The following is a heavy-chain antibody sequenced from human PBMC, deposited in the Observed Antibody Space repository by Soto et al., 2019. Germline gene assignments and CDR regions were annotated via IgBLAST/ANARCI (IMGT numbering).Heavy chain of an antibody. CDR1: GGSISSGDYS. CDR3: ARNARQYFYDNSGYHDVFAI. J-gene: IGHJ3*02. Sequence: PSETLSLTCSVSGGSISSGDYSWSWIRQPPGKGLECIGYIFYSGSTYYNPSLQSRVTFSIDTPNNQFSLELNSVTAADTAVYYCARNARQYFYDNSGYHDVFAIWGQGTMVTVSS. CDR2: IFYSGST. V-gene: IGHV4-30-4*01. D-gene: IGHD3-22*01.